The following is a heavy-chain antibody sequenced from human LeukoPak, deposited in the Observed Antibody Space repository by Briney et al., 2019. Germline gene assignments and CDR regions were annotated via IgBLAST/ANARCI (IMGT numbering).Heavy chain of an antibody. Sequence: GGFLRLSCAASGFTFSSYAMHWVRQAPGKGLEWVAVISYDGSNKYYADSVKGRFTISRDNSKNTLYLQMNSLRAEDTAVYYCAKDPGYGDVALPADYWGQGTLVTVSS. D-gene: IGHD4-17*01. CDR3: AKDPGYGDVALPADY. CDR2: ISYDGSNK. J-gene: IGHJ4*02. CDR1: GFTFSSYA. V-gene: IGHV3-30*04.